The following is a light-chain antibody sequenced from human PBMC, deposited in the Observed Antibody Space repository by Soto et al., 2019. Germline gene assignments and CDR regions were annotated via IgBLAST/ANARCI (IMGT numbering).Light chain of an antibody. Sequence: QSVLTQPPSVSGAPGQRVTISCTGSSSNIVAGYDVHWYQQIPGTAPKLLIYGNTDRPSGVPDRFSGSKSGTSASLAITGLHAEDEADYYCQSYDGSLSGSKVFGGGTQLTVL. CDR2: GNT. V-gene: IGLV1-40*01. CDR3: QSYDGSLSGSKV. CDR1: SSNIVAGYD. J-gene: IGLJ3*02.